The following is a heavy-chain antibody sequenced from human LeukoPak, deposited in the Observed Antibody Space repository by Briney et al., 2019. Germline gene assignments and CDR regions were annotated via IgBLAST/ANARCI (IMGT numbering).Heavy chain of an antibody. D-gene: IGHD1-1*01. CDR1: GDSVSNTGAA. J-gene: IGHJ5*02. CDR2: TYYRSKWFY. CDR3: TRDPPNDQSYDL. V-gene: IGHV6-1*01. Sequence: SQTLSLTCAISGDSVSNTGAAWNWIRQSPSRGFEWLGRTYYRSKWFYDYAVSVKSRIIISPDTSKNRFSLQLNSMTPEDTAMYYCTRDPPNDQSYDLWGQGTLVTVSS.